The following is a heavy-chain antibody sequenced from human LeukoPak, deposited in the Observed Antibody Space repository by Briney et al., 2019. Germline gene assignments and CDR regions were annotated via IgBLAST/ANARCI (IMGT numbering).Heavy chain of an antibody. J-gene: IGHJ4*02. D-gene: IGHD4-17*01. CDR1: GGSISSGGYY. CDR2: IYYSGST. Sequence: SETLSLTCTVSGGSISSGGYYWSWIRQHPGKVLERIGYIYYSGSTYYNPSLKSRVTISVDTSKNQFSLKLSSVTAADTAVYYCARVGDYSDFDYWGQGTLVTVSS. V-gene: IGHV4-31*03. CDR3: ARVGDYSDFDY.